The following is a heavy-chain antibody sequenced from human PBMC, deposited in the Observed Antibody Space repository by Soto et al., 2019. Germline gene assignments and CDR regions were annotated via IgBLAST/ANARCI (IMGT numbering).Heavy chain of an antibody. Sequence: PSETLSLTCTVSGGSISSSSYYWGWIRQPPGKGLEWIGSIYYSGSTYYNPSLKSRVTISVDTSKNQFSLKLSSVTAADTAVYYCARYSGYDKFPSEYYFDYWGQGTLVTVSS. CDR3: ARYSGYDKFPSEYYFDY. V-gene: IGHV4-39*01. CDR2: IYYSGST. D-gene: IGHD5-12*01. CDR1: GGSISSSSYY. J-gene: IGHJ4*02.